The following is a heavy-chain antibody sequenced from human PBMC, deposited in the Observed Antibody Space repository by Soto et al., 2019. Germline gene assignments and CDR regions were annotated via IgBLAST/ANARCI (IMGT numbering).Heavy chain of an antibody. J-gene: IGHJ5*02. D-gene: IGHD2-2*02. CDR3: ARTHIVVVPAAISPWFDP. Sequence: PSETLSLTCTISGGSISSGGYYWSWIRQHPGKGLEWIGYIYYSGSTYYNPSLKSRVTISVDTSKNQFSLKLSSVTAADTAVYYCARTHIVVVPAAISPWFDPWGQGTLVTVPQ. V-gene: IGHV4-31*03. CDR2: IYYSGST. CDR1: GGSISSGGYY.